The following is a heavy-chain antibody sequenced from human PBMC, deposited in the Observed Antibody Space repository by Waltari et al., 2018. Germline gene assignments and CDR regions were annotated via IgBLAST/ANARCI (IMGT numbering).Heavy chain of an antibody. V-gene: IGHV4-59*11. CDR3: ARGGRSSGWYFSFDY. CDR2: IYYSGST. Sequence: QVQLQESGPGLVKPSETLSLTCTVSGGSISSHYWSWIRRPPGKGLEWIGYIYYSGSTTYNPSLKSRVTISVDTSKTQFSLNLSSVTAADTAVYYCARGGRSSGWYFSFDYWGQGTLVTVSS. D-gene: IGHD6-19*01. CDR1: GGSISSHY. J-gene: IGHJ4*02.